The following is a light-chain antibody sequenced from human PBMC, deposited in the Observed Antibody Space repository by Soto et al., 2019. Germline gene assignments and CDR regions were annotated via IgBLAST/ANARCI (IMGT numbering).Light chain of an antibody. CDR2: DVN. CDR1: SSDVGGYDY. CDR3: NSYTSSSTVI. V-gene: IGLV2-14*03. Sequence: QSALTQPASVSGSLGQSITISCTGTSSDVGGYDYVSWYQQHPGKVPKLMIYDVNNRPSGVSNRFSGSKSGNTASLTISGLQAEDEADYYCNSYTSSSTVIFGGGTKSPS. J-gene: IGLJ2*01.